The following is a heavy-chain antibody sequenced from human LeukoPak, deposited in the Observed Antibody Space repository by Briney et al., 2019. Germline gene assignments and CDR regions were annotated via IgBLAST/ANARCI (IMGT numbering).Heavy chain of an antibody. V-gene: IGHV3-74*03. CDR3: AREGRVSGYDFDC. J-gene: IGHJ4*02. Sequence: HSGGSLRLSCAASGFTFSSYWMHWVRHAPGKGLVWVSRINSDGSSITYADSVKGRFTISRDNAKNTLYLQMNSLRVEDTAVYYCAREGRVSGYDFDCWGQGTLVTVSS. D-gene: IGHD5-12*01. CDR1: GFTFSSYW. CDR2: INSDGSSI.